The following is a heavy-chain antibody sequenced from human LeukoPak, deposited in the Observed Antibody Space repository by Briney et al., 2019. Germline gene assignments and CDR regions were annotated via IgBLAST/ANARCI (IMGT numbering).Heavy chain of an antibody. CDR1: GYTFTSYD. J-gene: IGHJ4*02. D-gene: IGHD6-19*01. V-gene: IGHV1-8*01. Sequence: ASVKVSCKASGYTFTSYDINWVRQATGQGLEWMGWMNPNSGNTGYAQKFQGRVTMTRNTSISTAYMELSSLRSEDTAVYYCARDCSGWYFNDYWGQGTLVTVSS. CDR3: ARDCSGWYFNDY. CDR2: MNPNSGNT.